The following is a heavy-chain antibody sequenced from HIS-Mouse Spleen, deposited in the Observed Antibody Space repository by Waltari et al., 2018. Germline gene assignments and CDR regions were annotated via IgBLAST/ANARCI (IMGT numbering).Heavy chain of an antibody. Sequence: QVQLVDSGGGLVQPGRSLRPSCAASGFTFSSYGMHWVRQAPGKGLEWVAVISYDGSNKYYADSVKGRFTISRDNSKNTLYLQMNSLRAEDTAVYYCAKDKHHAFDYWGQGTLVTVSS. CDR2: ISYDGSNK. CDR1: GFTFSSYG. V-gene: IGHV3-30*18. J-gene: IGHJ4*02. CDR3: AKDKHHAFDY.